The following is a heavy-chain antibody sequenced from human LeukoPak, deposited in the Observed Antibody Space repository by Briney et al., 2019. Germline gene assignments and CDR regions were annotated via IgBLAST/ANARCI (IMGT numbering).Heavy chain of an antibody. Sequence: GGSLRLSCAASGFTFSSYSMNWVRQAPGNGLEWVSYISSSSSTIYYADSVKGRFTISRDNAKNSLYLQMNSLRAEDTAVYYCAKGVDYCSGGSCPADYWGPGTLVTVSS. CDR1: GFTFSSYS. J-gene: IGHJ4*02. CDR3: AKGVDYCSGGSCPADY. D-gene: IGHD2-15*01. V-gene: IGHV3-48*01. CDR2: ISSSSSTI.